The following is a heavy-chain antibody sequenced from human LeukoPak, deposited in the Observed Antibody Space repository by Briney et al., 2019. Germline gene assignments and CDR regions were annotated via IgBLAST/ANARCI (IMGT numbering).Heavy chain of an antibody. V-gene: IGHV1-69*04. CDR2: IIPILGIA. J-gene: IGHJ4*02. D-gene: IGHD4-23*01. Sequence: ASVKVSCKASGGTFSSYAISWVRQAPGQGLEWMGRIIPILGIANYAQKFQGRVTITADKSTSTAYMELSSLRSEDTAVYYCARDPSDYGGNSAYWGQGTLVTVSS. CDR3: ARDPSDYGGNSAY. CDR1: GGTFSSYA.